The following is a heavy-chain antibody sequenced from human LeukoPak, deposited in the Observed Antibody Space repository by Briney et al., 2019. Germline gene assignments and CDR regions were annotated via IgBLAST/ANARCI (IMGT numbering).Heavy chain of an antibody. V-gene: IGHV4-59*01. CDR3: AREGGYSGYLDY. Sequence: SETLSLTCTVSGDSISSYYWTWIRQPPGKGLEWIAYISYSGITNYNPSLKNRVTISLDTSKNLFSLRLSSVTTADTAVYYCAREGGYSGYLDYWGQGTLVTVSS. J-gene: IGHJ4*02. CDR2: ISYSGIT. D-gene: IGHD5-12*01. CDR1: GDSISSYY.